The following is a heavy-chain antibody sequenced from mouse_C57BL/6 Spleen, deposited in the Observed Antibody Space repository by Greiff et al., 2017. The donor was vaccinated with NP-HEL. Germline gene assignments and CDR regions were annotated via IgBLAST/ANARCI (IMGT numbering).Heavy chain of an antibody. J-gene: IGHJ2*01. Sequence: QVQLQQPGAELVMPGASVKLSCKASGYTFTSYWLHWVKQRPGQGLEWIGEIDPYDSYTKYNQKFKGKSTLTVDKSSSTAYMQLSSLTSEDSAVDYCARKKAYYSNYVDYWGQGTTLTVSS. CDR2: IDPYDSYT. V-gene: IGHV1-69*01. D-gene: IGHD2-5*01. CDR1: GYTFTSYW. CDR3: ARKKAYYSNYVDY.